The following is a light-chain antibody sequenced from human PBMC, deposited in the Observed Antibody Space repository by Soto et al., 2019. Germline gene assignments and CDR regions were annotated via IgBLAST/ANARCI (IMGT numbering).Light chain of an antibody. Sequence: EIVLTQSPGTLSLSPGERATLSCRASQSVSSSYLAWYQQKPRQAPRLLIYGASSRATGIPDRFSGSGSGTDFTLTISRLEPEDFAVYYCQQYGSSPQTFGQGTKLEI. CDR1: QSVSSSY. CDR2: GAS. CDR3: QQYGSSPQT. V-gene: IGKV3-20*01. J-gene: IGKJ2*01.